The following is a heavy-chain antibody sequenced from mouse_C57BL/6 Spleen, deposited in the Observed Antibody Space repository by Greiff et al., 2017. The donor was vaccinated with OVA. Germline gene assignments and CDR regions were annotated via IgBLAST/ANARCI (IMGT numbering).Heavy chain of an antibody. CDR2: IDPSDSYT. D-gene: IGHD1-1*01. CDR3: FRNGSNDY. V-gene: IGHV1-50*01. J-gene: IGHJ2*01. Sequence: QVQLKQPGAELVKPGASVKLSCKASGYTFTSYWMQWVKQRPGQGLEWIGEIDPSDSYTNYNQKFKGKATLTVDTSSSTAYMQLSSLTSDDSAFFFFFRNGSNDYWGQGTTLTVSS. CDR1: GYTFTSYW.